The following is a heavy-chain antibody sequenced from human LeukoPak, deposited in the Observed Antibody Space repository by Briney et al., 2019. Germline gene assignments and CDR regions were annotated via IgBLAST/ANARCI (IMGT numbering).Heavy chain of an antibody. V-gene: IGHV3-30-3*01. Sequence: GGSLRLSCVASGFTFSVFAMSWVRQAPGKGLEWVAVISYDGSNKYYADSVKGRFTISRDNSKNTLYLQMNSLRAEDTAVYYCARDAYSSSRLSLVAFDFWGQGTMVTVSS. CDR2: ISYDGSNK. D-gene: IGHD6-13*01. CDR3: ARDAYSSSRLSLVAFDF. J-gene: IGHJ3*01. CDR1: GFTFSVFA.